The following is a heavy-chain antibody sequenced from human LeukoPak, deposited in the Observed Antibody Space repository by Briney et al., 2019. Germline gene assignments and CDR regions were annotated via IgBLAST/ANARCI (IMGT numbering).Heavy chain of an antibody. CDR1: GFSFSDYG. Sequence: QSGGSLRLSCAASGFSFSDYGLHWVRQAPGKRLEWVALISYDGSQKNFADSVKGRFTTSRDNSKFTMYLEMNCLRAEDTAVYFCARDKDGWGIHDFWGQGTLVTVSS. D-gene: IGHD3-16*01. CDR2: ISYDGSQK. J-gene: IGHJ4*02. CDR3: ARDKDGWGIHDF. V-gene: IGHV3-30*03.